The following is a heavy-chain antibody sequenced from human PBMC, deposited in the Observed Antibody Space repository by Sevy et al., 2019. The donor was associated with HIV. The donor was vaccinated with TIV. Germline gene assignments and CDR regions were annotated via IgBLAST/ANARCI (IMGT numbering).Heavy chain of an antibody. CDR1: GFTFSSYA. CDR2: SSGSGVSGEVGRT. D-gene: IGHD6-19*01. CDR3: AKVVSFFFDNSGWVEY. V-gene: IGHV3-23*01. Sequence: GGSLRLSCAASGFTFSSYAMTWVRQAPGKGLEWVSASSGSGVSGEVGRTYYAESVRGRFTISRDNRKNILYLQMNSLRDDDSAVYYCAKVVSFFFDNSGWVEYWGRGTLVTVSS. J-gene: IGHJ4*02.